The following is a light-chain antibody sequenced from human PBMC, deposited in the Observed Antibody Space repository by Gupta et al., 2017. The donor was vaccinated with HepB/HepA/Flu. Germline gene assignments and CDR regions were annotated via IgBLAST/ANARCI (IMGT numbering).Light chain of an antibody. CDR3: QVWDSNNDHVV. J-gene: IGLJ2*01. V-gene: IGLV3-21*03. CDR2: DDS. CDR1: NIGDKS. Sequence: SYVLTQPRSVSVAPGNTARITCGGDNIGDKSFHWYQQKPGQAPVLVLYDDSDRPSGIPERFSGSNSGNTATVTISRVEVGDEADYYCQVWDSNNDHVVFGGGTKLTVL.